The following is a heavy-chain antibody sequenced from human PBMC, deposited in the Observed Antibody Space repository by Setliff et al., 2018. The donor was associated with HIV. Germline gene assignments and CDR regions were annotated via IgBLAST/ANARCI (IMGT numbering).Heavy chain of an antibody. CDR3: ARHKGAGPYYYYMDV. J-gene: IGHJ6*03. Sequence: GESLTISCKGSGYSFTSYWIGWVRQMPGKGLGWMGIIYPGDSDTRYSPSFQGQVTISADKSISTAYLQWSSLKASDTAMYYCARHKGAGPYYYYMDVWGKGTTVTVSS. CDR1: GYSFTSYW. CDR2: IYPGDSDT. D-gene: IGHD3-16*01. V-gene: IGHV5-51*01.